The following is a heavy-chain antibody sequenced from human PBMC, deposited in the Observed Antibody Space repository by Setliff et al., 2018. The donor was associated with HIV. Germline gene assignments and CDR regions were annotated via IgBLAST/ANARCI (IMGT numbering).Heavy chain of an antibody. CDR3: AREIPDYYDILTGYNIPNAFDI. CDR1: GYTFSTYG. D-gene: IGHD3-9*01. J-gene: IGHJ3*02. CDR2: ISAHNDVT. Sequence: GASVKVSCKASGYTFSTYGISWVRQAPGQGLEWMGWISAHNDVTHYAQHLQGRVTMTTDTSTSTAYMELRSLTSDDTAVYYCAREIPDYYDILTGYNIPNAFDIWGQGTMVTVSS. V-gene: IGHV1-18*01.